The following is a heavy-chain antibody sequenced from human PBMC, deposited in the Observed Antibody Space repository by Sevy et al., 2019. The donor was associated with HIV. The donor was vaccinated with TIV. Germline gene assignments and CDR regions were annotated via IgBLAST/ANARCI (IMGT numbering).Heavy chain of an antibody. J-gene: IGHJ4*02. CDR2: ISAYNGNR. Sequence: ASVKVSCKASGYTFTSYGISWVRQAPGQGLEWMGGISAYNGNRNYAQTLQGRVTMTTDTSTSTAYMELRSLRSDDTAVYYCARVVATGVLYFDYWGQGTLVTVSS. D-gene: IGHD5-12*01. V-gene: IGHV1-18*01. CDR3: ARVVATGVLYFDY. CDR1: GYTFTSYG.